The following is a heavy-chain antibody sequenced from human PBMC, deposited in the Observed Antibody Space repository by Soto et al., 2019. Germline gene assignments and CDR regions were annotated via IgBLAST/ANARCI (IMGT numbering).Heavy chain of an antibody. J-gene: IGHJ3*02. Sequence: QVQLQESGPGLVKPSETLSLTCTVSGGSVSSGSYYWSWIRQPPGKGLEWIGYIYYSGSTNYNPSLQSRVTISVDTSKNQYSLKLSSVTAADTAVYYCARGGGRYYDFWRGYPPGPAFDIWGQGTMVTGSS. CDR2: IYYSGST. CDR1: GGSVSSGSYY. V-gene: IGHV4-61*01. CDR3: ARGGGRYYDFWRGYPPGPAFDI. D-gene: IGHD3-3*01.